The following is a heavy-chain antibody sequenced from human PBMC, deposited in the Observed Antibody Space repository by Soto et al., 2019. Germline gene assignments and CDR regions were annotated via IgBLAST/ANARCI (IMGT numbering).Heavy chain of an antibody. CDR1: EFTFSSYE. V-gene: IGHV3-48*03. Sequence: GGSLRLSCAASEFTFSSYEMDWVRQAPGKGLEWVAYISSSGTILYGESVKGRFTISRDNADNSLYLQMNSLTAEDTAVYYCTKEKSVMYSGYDAFDIWGRGTMVTVSS. J-gene: IGHJ3*02. CDR2: ISSSGTI. CDR3: TKEKSVMYSGYDAFDI. D-gene: IGHD5-12*01.